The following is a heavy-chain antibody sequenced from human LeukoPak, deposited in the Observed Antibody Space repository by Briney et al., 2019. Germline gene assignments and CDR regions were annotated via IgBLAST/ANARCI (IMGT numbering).Heavy chain of an antibody. J-gene: IGHJ3*02. CDR1: GYTFTGYY. V-gene: IGHV1-2*02. CDR3: ATASWREGHGGAFDI. D-gene: IGHD6-13*01. Sequence: ASVKVSCKASGYTFTGYYMHWVRQAPGQGPEWMGWINPNSGGTNYAQKFQGRVTMTRDTSISTAYMELSRLRSDDTAVYYCATASWREGHGGAFDIWGQGTMVTVSS. CDR2: INPNSGGT.